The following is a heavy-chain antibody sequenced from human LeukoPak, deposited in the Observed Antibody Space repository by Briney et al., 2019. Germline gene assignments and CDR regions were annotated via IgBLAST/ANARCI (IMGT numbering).Heavy chain of an antibody. D-gene: IGHD3-22*01. J-gene: IGHJ4*02. CDR3: ARDRDSSGYYYVDY. V-gene: IGHV3-33*01. CDR2: IWYDGSNK. CDR1: GFTFSSYG. Sequence: GGSLRLSCAASGFTFSSYGMLWVRQAPGKGLEWVAVIWYDGSNKYYADSVKGRFTISRDNSKNTQYLQMNSLRAEDTAVYYCARDRDSSGYYYVDYWGQGTLVTVSS.